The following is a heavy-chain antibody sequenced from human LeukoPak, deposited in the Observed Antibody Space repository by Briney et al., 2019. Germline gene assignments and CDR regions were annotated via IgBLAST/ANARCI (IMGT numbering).Heavy chain of an antibody. CDR3: ASIDR. Sequence: GRSLRLSCAASGFTFSSYAMHWVRQAPGKGLEWVAVISYDGSNKYYADSVKGRFTISRDNSKNTLYLQMNSLRAEDTAVYYCASIDRWGQGTLVTVSS. V-gene: IGHV3-30*04. CDR1: GFTFSSYA. D-gene: IGHD1-26*01. CDR2: ISYDGSNK. J-gene: IGHJ4*02.